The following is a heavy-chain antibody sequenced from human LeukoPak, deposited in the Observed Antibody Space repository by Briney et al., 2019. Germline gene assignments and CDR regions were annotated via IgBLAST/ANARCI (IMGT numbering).Heavy chain of an antibody. V-gene: IGHV4-39*01. D-gene: IGHD2-15*01. Sequence: PSETLSLTCTVSGGSISSSSHYWGWIRQPPGKGLEWIGVSTYYNPSLKNRVTISRDTSKNQFSLKLSSVTAADTAVYYCARQDCSGGGCYSGSYYFDYWGQGTLVTVSS. CDR2: VST. J-gene: IGHJ4*02. CDR1: GGSISSSSHY. CDR3: ARQDCSGGGCYSGSYYFDY.